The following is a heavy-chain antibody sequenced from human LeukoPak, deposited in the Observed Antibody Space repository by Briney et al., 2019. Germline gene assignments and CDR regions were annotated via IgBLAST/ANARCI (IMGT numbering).Heavy chain of an antibody. Sequence: GGSLRLSCAASGFTFSNAWMSWVRQAPGKGLEWVGRIKSKTGGGTTDYAAPVKGRFTISRDDSKNTLYLQMNSLKTEDTAVYYCTTGVTYYYYMDVWGKGTTVTVSS. V-gene: IGHV3-15*01. CDR2: IKSKTGGGTT. CDR3: TTGVTYYYYMDV. CDR1: GFTFSNAW. J-gene: IGHJ6*03. D-gene: IGHD5-18*01.